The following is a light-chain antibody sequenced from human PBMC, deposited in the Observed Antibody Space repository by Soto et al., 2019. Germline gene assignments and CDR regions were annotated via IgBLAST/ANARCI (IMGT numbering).Light chain of an antibody. CDR3: QQAYSFPIT. CDR1: QRISSY. V-gene: IGKV1-39*01. CDR2: AAS. Sequence: GDRVTITCRASQRISSYLNWYQQKPGKAPKLLIYAASSLQSGVPSRFSGSGSGTDFTLTINSLQPEDFATYYCQQAYSFPITFGQGTRLEIK. J-gene: IGKJ5*01.